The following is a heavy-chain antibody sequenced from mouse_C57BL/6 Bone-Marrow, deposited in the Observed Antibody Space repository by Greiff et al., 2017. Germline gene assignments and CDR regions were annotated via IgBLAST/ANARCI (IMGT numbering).Heavy chain of an antibody. CDR3: ARGRLRRRRYAMDY. CDR2: IDPSDSYT. J-gene: IGHJ4*01. D-gene: IGHD2-4*01. CDR1: GYTFTSYW. V-gene: IGHV1-69*01. Sequence: VQLQQPGAELVLPGASVKLSCKASGYTFTSYWMHWVKQRPGQGLEWIGEIDPSDSYTNYNQKFKGKSTLTVDKSSSTAYMQLSGLTSEDSAVYYCARGRLRRRRYAMDYWGQGTSVTVSS.